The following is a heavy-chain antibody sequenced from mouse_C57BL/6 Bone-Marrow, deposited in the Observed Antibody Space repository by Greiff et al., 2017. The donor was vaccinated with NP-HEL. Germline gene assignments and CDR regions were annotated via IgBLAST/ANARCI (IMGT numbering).Heavy chain of an antibody. CDR3: ARQGPQAPFAY. V-gene: IGHV5-6*01. CDR2: ISSGGSYT. Sequence: EVQRVESGGDLVKPGGSLKLSCAASGFTFSSYGMSWVRQTPDQRLEWVATISSGGSYTYYPDSVKGRFTISRDNAKNTLYLQMSSLKSEDTAMYYCARQGPQAPFAYWGQGTLVTVSA. CDR1: GFTFSSYG. D-gene: IGHD3-2*02. J-gene: IGHJ3*01.